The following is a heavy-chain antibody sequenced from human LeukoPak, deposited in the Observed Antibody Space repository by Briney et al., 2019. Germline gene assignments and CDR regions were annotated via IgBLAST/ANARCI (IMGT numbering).Heavy chain of an antibody. CDR3: ARQGSCSNTSCNRWFDP. Sequence: PSETLSLTCAVSGYSISSGYYWGWIRQPPGEGLEWIVSIYHNGDSYYNSSLKSRVTISVDTSKNQFSLKVSSVTAADTALYYCARQGSCSNTSCNRWFDPWGQGTLVIVSS. D-gene: IGHD2-2*01. V-gene: IGHV4-38-2*01. CDR1: GYSISSGYY. J-gene: IGHJ5*02. CDR2: IYHNGDS.